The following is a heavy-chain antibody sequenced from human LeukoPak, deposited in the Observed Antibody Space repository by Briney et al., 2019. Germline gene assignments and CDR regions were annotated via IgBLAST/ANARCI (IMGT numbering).Heavy chain of an antibody. J-gene: IGHJ6*03. Sequence: KPSETLSLTCAVYGGSFSGYYWSWIRQPPGKGLEWIGEINHSGSTNYNPSLKSRVTISVDTSKNQFSLKLSSVTAADTAVYYCARVCYYYMDVWGKGTTVTVSS. V-gene: IGHV4-34*01. CDR1: GGSFSGYY. CDR3: ARVCYYYMDV. CDR2: INHSGST.